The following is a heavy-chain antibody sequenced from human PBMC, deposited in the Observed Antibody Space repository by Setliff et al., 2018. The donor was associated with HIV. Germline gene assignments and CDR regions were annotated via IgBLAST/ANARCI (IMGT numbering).Heavy chain of an antibody. CDR1: GYTFTNYF. J-gene: IGHJ4*02. V-gene: IGHV1-69-2*01. CDR2: VDPEDGET. D-gene: IGHD1-26*01. Sequence: VASVKVSCKASGYTFTNYFMHWVRQAPGEGLEWVGRVDPEDGETRYAMKFQGSVTISADTSTDTTYLSLTSLRSQDTAVYYSATVRIVGATEFDYWGQGTVVTVSS. CDR3: ATVRIVGATEFDY.